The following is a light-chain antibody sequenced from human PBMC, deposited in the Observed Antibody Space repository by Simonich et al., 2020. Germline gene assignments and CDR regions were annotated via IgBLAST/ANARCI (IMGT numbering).Light chain of an antibody. J-gene: IGLJ3*02. CDR1: SSDVGGYNY. Sequence: QSALTQPSSVSGSPGQSIPISCTGTSSDVGGYNYVSWYQQHPGKAHKLMLYDVCIRPLGVVNRLSGSKSGHTASLTISGLQAEDEADYYCSSYTSRSTRVFGGGTKLTVL. V-gene: IGLV2-14*03. CDR3: SSYTSRSTRV. CDR2: DVC.